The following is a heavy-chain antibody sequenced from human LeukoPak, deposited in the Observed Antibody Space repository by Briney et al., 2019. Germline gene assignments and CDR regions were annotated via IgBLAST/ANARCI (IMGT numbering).Heavy chain of an antibody. CDR2: ISYDGSNK. D-gene: IGHD2-21*01. V-gene: IGHV3-30*03. CDR1: GFTFSSYG. CDR3: ARDWGGHIVVVYAFDI. J-gene: IGHJ3*02. Sequence: GGSLRLPCAASGFTFSSYGMHWVRQAPGMGLDWVAVISYDGSNKNYADSVKGRFTISRDNSKNTLYLQMNSLRAEDTAVYYCARDWGGHIVVVYAFDIWGQGTMVTVSS.